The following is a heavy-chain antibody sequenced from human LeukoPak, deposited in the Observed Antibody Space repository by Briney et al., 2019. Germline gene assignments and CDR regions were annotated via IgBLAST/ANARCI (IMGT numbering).Heavy chain of an antibody. CDR2: ISSSGSTI. CDR1: GFTFSDYY. Sequence: GGSLRLSRAASGFTFSDYYMSWIRQAPGKGLEWVSYISSSGSTIYYADSVKGRFTISRDNAKNSLYLQMNSLRAEDTAVYYCAREGMMNHDAFDIWGQGTMVTVSS. D-gene: IGHD1-14*01. J-gene: IGHJ3*02. V-gene: IGHV3-11*04. CDR3: AREGMMNHDAFDI.